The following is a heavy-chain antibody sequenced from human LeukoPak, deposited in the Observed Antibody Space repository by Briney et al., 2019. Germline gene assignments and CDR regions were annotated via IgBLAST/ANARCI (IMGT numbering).Heavy chain of an antibody. CDR3: AKDERGGVPAALDY. CDR1: GFTFSNYA. V-gene: IGHV3-23*01. J-gene: IGHJ4*02. CDR2: ISYGDGGT. D-gene: IGHD2-2*01. Sequence: GGSLRLSCETSGFTFSNYAMSWVRQAPGRGLEWVSGISYGDGGTYYADSVKGRFTISRDNSKNTLYLQMNSLRAEDTAVYYCAKDERGGVPAALDYWGQGTLVTVSS.